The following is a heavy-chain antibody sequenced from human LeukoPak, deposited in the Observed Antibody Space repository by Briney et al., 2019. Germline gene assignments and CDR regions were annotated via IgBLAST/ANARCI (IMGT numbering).Heavy chain of an antibody. D-gene: IGHD3-22*01. CDR2: ISSSSSYI. J-gene: IGHJ4*02. CDR3: ARDPVLYYDSSGYPTVFDY. Sequence: GGSLRLSCAASGFTFSSYSMNWVRQAPGKGLEWVSSISSSSSYIYYADSVKGRFTISRDDAKNSLYLQMNSLRAEDTAVYYCARDPVLYYDSSGYPTVFDYRGQGTLVTVSS. CDR1: GFTFSSYS. V-gene: IGHV3-21*01.